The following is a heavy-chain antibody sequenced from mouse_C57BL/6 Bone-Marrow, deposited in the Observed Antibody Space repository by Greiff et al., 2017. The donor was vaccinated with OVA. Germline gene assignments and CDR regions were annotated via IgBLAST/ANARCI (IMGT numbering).Heavy chain of an antibody. CDR2: IYPGSGST. J-gene: IGHJ2*01. Sequence: VQPQQPGAEPVKPGASVKMFRQAFGHPFTSYWITWVKQRPGQGLGWIGDIYPGSGSTNYNEKIKSKATLTVDTSSSTAYMQLSSLTSEDSAVYYCARWASGPKFDYWGQGTTLTVSS. V-gene: IGHV1-55*01. CDR1: GHPFTSYW. D-gene: IGHD1-3*01. CDR3: ARWASGPKFDY.